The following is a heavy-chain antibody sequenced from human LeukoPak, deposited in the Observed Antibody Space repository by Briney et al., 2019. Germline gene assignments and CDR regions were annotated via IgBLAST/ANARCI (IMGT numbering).Heavy chain of an antibody. CDR3: AREKRYCSGGGCFYGMDV. D-gene: IGHD2-15*01. CDR1: GGSISSFY. Sequence: SETLSLTCTVSGGSISSFYWSWIRQPPGKGLEWIGYIYYSGSTNYNPSLKSRVTISVDTSKNQFSLKLSSVTAADTAVYYCAREKRYCSGGGCFYGMDVWGQGTTVTVSS. J-gene: IGHJ6*02. CDR2: IYYSGST. V-gene: IGHV4-59*01.